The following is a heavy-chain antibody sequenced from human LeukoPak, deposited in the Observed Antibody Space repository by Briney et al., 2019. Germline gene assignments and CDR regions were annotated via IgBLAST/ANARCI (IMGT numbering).Heavy chain of an antibody. D-gene: IGHD2-2*01. CDR3: AKDSCSSTSCRGYFDY. CDR2: IYSGGST. Sequence: PGGSLRLSCAASEFTVSTYYMTWVRQAPGKGLECVSVIYSGGSTYYADSVKGRFTISRDNSKNTLYLQMNSLRAEDTAVYYCAKDSCSSTSCRGYFDYWGQGTLVTVSS. V-gene: IGHV3-53*01. J-gene: IGHJ4*02. CDR1: EFTVSTYY.